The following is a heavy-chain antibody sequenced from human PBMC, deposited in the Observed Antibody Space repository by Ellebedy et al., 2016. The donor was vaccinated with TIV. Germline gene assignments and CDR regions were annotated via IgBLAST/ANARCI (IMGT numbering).Heavy chain of an antibody. CDR2: VDYSGRA. CDR1: GVSISSSSDY. D-gene: IGHD2/OR15-2a*01. CDR3: ATERQYLRSFDI. Sequence: MPSETLSLTCSVSGVSISSSSDYWGWIRQPPGKGLEWIGSVDYSGRAYNNPSLKSRVTISVDTAKNQFSLKLSSVTAADTAVYYCATERQYLRSFDIWGQGTMVTVSS. V-gene: IGHV4-39*07. J-gene: IGHJ3*02.